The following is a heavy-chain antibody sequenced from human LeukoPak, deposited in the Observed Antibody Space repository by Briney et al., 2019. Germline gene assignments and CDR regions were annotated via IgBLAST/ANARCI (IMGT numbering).Heavy chain of an antibody. CDR3: VREGYDSSGYYLDS. CDR1: GGSISGYY. Sequence: PSETLSLTCTVSGGSISGYYWSWFRQPPGKGLEWFGWIHNSGSTENNPSLKSRVTMSVDTSKNQISLRSYSVTAADTAVYYCVREGYDSSGYYLDSWGQGTLVTVSS. D-gene: IGHD3-22*01. V-gene: IGHV4-59*01. CDR2: IHNSGST. J-gene: IGHJ4*02.